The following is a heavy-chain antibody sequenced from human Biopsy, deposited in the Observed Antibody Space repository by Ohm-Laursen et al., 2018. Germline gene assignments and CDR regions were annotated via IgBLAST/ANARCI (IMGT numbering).Heavy chain of an antibody. CDR2: IIPMFGKT. CDR1: GGTFSNYA. Sequence: SVKVSCNISGGTFSNYAITWVRQAPGQGLEWMGGIIPMFGKTNYAQNFQGRVTITADVLTSTAYMEVSSLRSDDTAIYYCARGGSGSGYYGMDVWGQGVTVSVSS. CDR3: ARGGSGSGYYGMDV. J-gene: IGHJ6*02. V-gene: IGHV1-69*13. D-gene: IGHD3-10*01.